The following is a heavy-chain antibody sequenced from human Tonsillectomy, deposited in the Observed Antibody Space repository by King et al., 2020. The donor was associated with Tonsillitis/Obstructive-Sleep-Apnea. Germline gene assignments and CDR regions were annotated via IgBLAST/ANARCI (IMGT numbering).Heavy chain of an antibody. V-gene: IGHV7-4-1*02. CDR2: CNTNTGKP. CDR3: ARDSNGGYDGYDLDF. CDR1: GYTITSYA. D-gene: IGHD5-12*01. J-gene: IGHJ4*02. Sequence: VQLVESGSELKKPGASVKVSCKAFGYTITSYALNWVRQAPGQGLEWMVLCNTNTGKPTFVQDFIVRFFFSWDTSVRTAYLQVSSLEADDTAVYYCARDSNGGYDGYDLDFWGQGTLVTVSS.